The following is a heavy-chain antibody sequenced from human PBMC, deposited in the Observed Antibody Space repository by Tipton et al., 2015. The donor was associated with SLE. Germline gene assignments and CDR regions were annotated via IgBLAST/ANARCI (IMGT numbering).Heavy chain of an antibody. J-gene: IGHJ5*02. CDR1: GGSISSHY. D-gene: IGHD4-17*01. CDR2: IYYSGST. Sequence: TLSLICTVSGGSISSHYWSWIRQPPGKGLEWIGYIYYSGSTNYNPSLKSRVTISVDTSKNQFSLKLSSVTAADTAVYYCARVQGATVTTSDWFDPWGQGTLVTVSS. V-gene: IGHV4-59*11. CDR3: ARVQGATVTTSDWFDP.